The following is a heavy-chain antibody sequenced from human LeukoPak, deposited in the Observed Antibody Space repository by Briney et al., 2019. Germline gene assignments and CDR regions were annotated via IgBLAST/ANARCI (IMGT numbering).Heavy chain of an antibody. CDR2: INSDGSDT. J-gene: IGHJ4*02. D-gene: IGHD4-17*01. CDR3: ARGTFGDFN. V-gene: IGHV3-74*01. Sequence: GGSLRLSCAASGFTFSTYWMHWVRQAQGKGLVWVSRINSDGSDTTYADSVKGRFTISRDNAKNTVCLQMNSLRAEDTAVYYCARGTFGDFNWGPGTLVSVSS. CDR1: GFTFSTYW.